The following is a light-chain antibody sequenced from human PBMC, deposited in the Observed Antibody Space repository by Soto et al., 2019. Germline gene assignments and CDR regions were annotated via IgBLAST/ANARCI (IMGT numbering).Light chain of an antibody. CDR3: SSYGSSNYQVV. V-gene: IGLV2-14*01. CDR2: DVS. Sequence: QSALTQPPSVSGSPGQSITLSCTGTSSDIGGYDYVSWYQQHPGKAPKLIIYDVSNRPSGVSYRFSGSKSGNTASLTISGLQAEDEADYYCSSYGSSNYQVVFGGGTKLTVL. CDR1: SSDIGGYDY. J-gene: IGLJ2*01.